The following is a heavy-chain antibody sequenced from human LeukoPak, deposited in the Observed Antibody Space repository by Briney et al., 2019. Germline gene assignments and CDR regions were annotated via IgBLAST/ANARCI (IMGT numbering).Heavy chain of an antibody. V-gene: IGHV4-34*01. Sequence: SETLSLTCAVYGGSFSGYYWSWIRQPPGKGLEWIGEINHSGSTNYNPSLKSRVTISVDTSKNQFSLKLSSVTAADTAVYYCARGNFTSTFGGVIVTCYFDYWGQGTLVTVSS. J-gene: IGHJ4*02. D-gene: IGHD3-16*02. CDR1: GGSFSGYY. CDR3: ARGNFTSTFGGVIVTCYFDY. CDR2: INHSGST.